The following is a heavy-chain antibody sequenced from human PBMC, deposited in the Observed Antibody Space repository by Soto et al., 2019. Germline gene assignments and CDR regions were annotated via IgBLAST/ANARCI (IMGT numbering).Heavy chain of an antibody. Sequence: EVQLVESGGGLVKPGGALRLSCAASGLTFSSAWINWVRQDPGKGLEWVVRIKSKTDGGTTYFAAPVKCSFAISRDDSKDMVYLLILSLKTDVTAVSSCSTDSIFTRILVRFDFWGHGTLVTVSS. CDR2: IKSKTDGGTT. J-gene: IGHJ4*01. D-gene: IGHD3-22*01. V-gene: IGHV3-15*07. CDR3: STDSIFTRILVRFDF. CDR1: GLTFSSAW.